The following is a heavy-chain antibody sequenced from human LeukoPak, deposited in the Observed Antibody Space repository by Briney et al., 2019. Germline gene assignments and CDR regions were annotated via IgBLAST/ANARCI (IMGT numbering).Heavy chain of an antibody. J-gene: IGHJ4*02. Sequence: PSETLSLTCAVYGGSFSGYYWSWIRQPPGKGLEWIGETNHSGSTNYNPSLKSRVTISVDTSKNQFSLKLSSVTAADTAVYYCARSRIEGILTGYIDYWGQGTLVTVSS. D-gene: IGHD3-9*01. CDR2: TNHSGST. CDR3: ARSRIEGILTGYIDY. V-gene: IGHV4-34*01. CDR1: GGSFSGYY.